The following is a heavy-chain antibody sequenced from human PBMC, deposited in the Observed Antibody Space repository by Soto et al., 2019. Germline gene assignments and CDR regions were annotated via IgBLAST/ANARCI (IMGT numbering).Heavy chain of an antibody. D-gene: IGHD4-17*01. CDR1: GYTFTGYF. CDR3: AREYGDYREGPDY. J-gene: IGHJ4*02. V-gene: IGHV1-2*02. CDR2: INPNSGGT. Sequence: ASVKVSCKASGYTFTGYFMHWVRQAPGQGLEWMGWINPNSGGTNFAQKFQGRVTMTRDASISTAYMELSRLRSDDTAVYYCAREYGDYREGPDYWGQGTLVPVSS.